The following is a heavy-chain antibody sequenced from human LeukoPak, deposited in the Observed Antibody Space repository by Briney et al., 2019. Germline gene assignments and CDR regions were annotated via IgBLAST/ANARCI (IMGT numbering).Heavy chain of an antibody. V-gene: IGHV1-2*06. J-gene: IGHJ4*02. D-gene: IGHD2-15*01. Sequence: ASVTVSCKASGYTFTDYYIHWVRQAPGQGLEWMGRINPNTDGTTYAQKFQGRATMTRDTSITTANMELSTLTSDDTAVYYCVRPYCSASACYASFDYWGQGTLVTVSS. CDR2: INPNTDGT. CDR1: GYTFTDYY. CDR3: VRPYCSASACYASFDY.